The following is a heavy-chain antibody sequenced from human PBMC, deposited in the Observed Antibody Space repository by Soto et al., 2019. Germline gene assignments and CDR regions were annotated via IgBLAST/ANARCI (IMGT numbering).Heavy chain of an antibody. Sequence: SETLSLTCTVSGGSINTFYWSWVRQSAGKGLEWIGRIFSSGSTSFNPSLKSRVAMSVDTSKNHFSLNLSSVTAADMAVYYCAREGSYSAYNFAHGIQLWSFDFWGQGALVTVS. CDR1: GGSINTFY. J-gene: IGHJ4*02. CDR2: IFSSGST. D-gene: IGHD5-12*01. V-gene: IGHV4-4*07. CDR3: AREGSYSAYNFAHGIQLWSFDF.